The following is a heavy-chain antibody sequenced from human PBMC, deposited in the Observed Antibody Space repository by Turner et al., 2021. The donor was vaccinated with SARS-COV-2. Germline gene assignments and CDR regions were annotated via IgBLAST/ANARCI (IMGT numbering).Heavy chain of an antibody. V-gene: IGHV3-23*01. CDR3: AKDVGTIFGVVIDDY. D-gene: IGHD3-3*01. CDR1: GFTFSSYA. J-gene: IGHJ4*02. CDR2: ISGSGGST. Sequence: VPLLESGGGLVQPGGSLRLSCAASGFTFSSYAMSWVRQAPGKGLEWVSAISGSGGSTYYADSVKVRFTISIDNSKNTLYLQMNSLRAEDTAVYYCAKDVGTIFGVVIDDYWGQGTLVTVSS.